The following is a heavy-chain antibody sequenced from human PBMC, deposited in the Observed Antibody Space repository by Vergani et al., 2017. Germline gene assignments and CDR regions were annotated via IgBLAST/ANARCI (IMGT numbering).Heavy chain of an antibody. Sequence: QVQLVESEGGVVQPGRSLTLSCVASGFTFSSHGMHWVRQAPGKGLEWVAVIWYDGSNKYYGDSVKGRFTISRDNSKNTLYLQMNSLRAEDTAVYYCAKDPSIAASYNWFDPWGQGTLVTVSS. D-gene: IGHD6-13*01. CDR1: GFTFSSHG. V-gene: IGHV3-33*06. CDR2: IWYDGSNK. J-gene: IGHJ5*02. CDR3: AKDPSIAASYNWFDP.